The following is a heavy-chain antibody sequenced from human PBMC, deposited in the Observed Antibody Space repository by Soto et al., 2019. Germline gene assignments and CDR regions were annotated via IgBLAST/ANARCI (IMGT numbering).Heavy chain of an antibody. V-gene: IGHV3-30*18. CDR2: ILHDGSGK. D-gene: IGHD3-10*01. J-gene: IGHJ4*02. CDR3: AKAGGGFGDFVHH. CDR1: GFTFSSYG. Sequence: GGSLRLSCAASGFTFSSYGMHWVRQAPGKGLEWVTGILHDGSGKYYADSVKGRFTISRENSKNTLYLQMNSLRTEDSAVYYCAKAGGGFGDFVHHWGQGTPVTVSS.